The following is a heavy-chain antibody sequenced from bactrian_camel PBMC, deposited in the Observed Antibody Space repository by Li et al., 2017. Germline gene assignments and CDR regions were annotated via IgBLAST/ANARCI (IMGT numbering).Heavy chain of an antibody. D-gene: IGHD3*01. V-gene: IGHV3S40*01. Sequence: VQLVESGGGLVQPGGSLRLSCAASGFTFRVADMSWVRQAPGKGLEWISGINSRTDGTTVYAESVKGRFTISQGSTENTVWLQMNSPNPEDTAMYYRNLKVSVLYHRCDLSVDQYWGQGTQVTVS. CDR2: INSRTDGTT. CDR1: GFTFRVAD. CDR3: NLKVSVLYHRCDLSVDQY. J-gene: IGHJ4*01.